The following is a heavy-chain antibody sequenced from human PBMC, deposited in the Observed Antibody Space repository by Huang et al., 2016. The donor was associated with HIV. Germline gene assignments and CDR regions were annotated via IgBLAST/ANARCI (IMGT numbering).Heavy chain of an antibody. V-gene: IGHV4-34*01. CDR2: IAQSRST. D-gene: IGHD3-10*01. CDR3: ARAPHYGSGSYYY. CDR1: GGSFSGYY. J-gene: IGHJ4*02. Sequence: QVQLHQWGAGLLKPSETLSLTCAVYGGSFSGYYWSWIRQPPGKGLEWIGEIAQSRSTNYNPSLKSRVTISEETSKNQFSLKLSSVTAADTAVYYCARAPHYGSGSYYYWGQGTLVTVSS.